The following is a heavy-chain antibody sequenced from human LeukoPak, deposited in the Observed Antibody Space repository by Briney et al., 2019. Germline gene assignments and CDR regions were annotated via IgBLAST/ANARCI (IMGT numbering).Heavy chain of an antibody. CDR2: ISGSGGST. V-gene: IGHV3-23*01. CDR3: ARGGPAAGRFDY. Sequence: PGGSLRLSCAASGFTFSSYAMSWVRQAPGKGLQWVSGISGSGGSTYYADSVKGRFTISRDNSKNTLYLQMNSLRAEDTAVYYCARGGPAAGRFDYWGQGTLVTVSS. D-gene: IGHD6-13*01. J-gene: IGHJ4*02. CDR1: GFTFSSYA.